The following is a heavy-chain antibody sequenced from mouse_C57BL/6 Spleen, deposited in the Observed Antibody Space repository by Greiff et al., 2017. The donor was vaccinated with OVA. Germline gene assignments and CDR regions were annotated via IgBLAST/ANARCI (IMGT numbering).Heavy chain of an antibody. V-gene: IGHV2-2*01. CDR2: IWSGGST. D-gene: IGHD3-2*02. Sequence: VKLEESGPGLVQPSQSLSITCTVSGFSLTSYGVHWVRQSPGKGLEWLGVIWSGGSTDYNAAFISRLSISKDNSKSQVFFKMNSLQADDTAIYYCARKEGSGGAWFAYWGQGTLVTVSA. CDR1: GFSLTSYG. CDR3: ARKEGSGGAWFAY. J-gene: IGHJ3*01.